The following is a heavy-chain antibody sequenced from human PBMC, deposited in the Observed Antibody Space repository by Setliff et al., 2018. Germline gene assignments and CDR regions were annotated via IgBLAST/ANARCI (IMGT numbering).Heavy chain of an antibody. Sequence: WIRQPAGKGLEWIGRIFGSGSTNYNPSLKSRVTMSIDTSKNQFFLKVRSVTAADTAVYYCAGSTVTQVDYWGQGTLVTVSS. V-gene: IGHV4-4*07. CDR2: IFGSGST. J-gene: IGHJ4*02. CDR3: AGSTVTQVDY. D-gene: IGHD4-17*01.